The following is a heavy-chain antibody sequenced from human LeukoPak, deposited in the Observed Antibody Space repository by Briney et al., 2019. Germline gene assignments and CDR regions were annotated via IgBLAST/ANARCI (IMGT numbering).Heavy chain of an antibody. D-gene: IGHD2-15*01. CDR2: IYYSGST. Sequence: SETLSLTCTVSGGSISSSDYFWGWIRQPPGKGLEWIGCIYYSGSTNYNPSLKSRVTISVDTSKNQFSLKLSSVTAADTAVYYCARDRLGYCSGGSCYSGDRSDYWGQGTLVTVSS. CDR1: GGSISSSDYF. V-gene: IGHV4-61*08. J-gene: IGHJ4*02. CDR3: ARDRLGYCSGGSCYSGDRSDY.